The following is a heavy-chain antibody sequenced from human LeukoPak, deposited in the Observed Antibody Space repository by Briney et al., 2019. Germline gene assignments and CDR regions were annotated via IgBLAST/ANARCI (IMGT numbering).Heavy chain of an antibody. D-gene: IGHD6-13*01. CDR1: GGSISSYY. J-gene: IGHJ4*02. V-gene: IGHV4-59*01. CDR3: ARHAAGTWHFDY. CDR2: IYYSGST. Sequence: SETLSLTCTVSGGSISSYYWSWIRQPPGKGLEWIGYIYYSGSTNYNPSLKSRVTISLDTSKNQFSLKLSSVTAADTAVYYCARHAAGTWHFDYWGQGTLVTVSS.